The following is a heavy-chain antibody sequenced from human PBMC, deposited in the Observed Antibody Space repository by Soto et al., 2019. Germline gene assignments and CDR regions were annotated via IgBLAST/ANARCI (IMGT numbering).Heavy chain of an antibody. CDR1: GFTLCSYA. Sequence: PGGSMRLSCAVSGFTLCSYAMSWVRQAPGKGTERVSAISGSGGSTYYADSGKGRFTITRDNSKNTLYLQMNSLRAEDTAVYDCAKLVTIVVVPEAIDYWGQ. CDR2: ISGSGGST. V-gene: IGHV3-23*01. J-gene: IGHJ4*02. CDR3: AKLVTIVVVPEAIDY. D-gene: IGHD2-2*02.